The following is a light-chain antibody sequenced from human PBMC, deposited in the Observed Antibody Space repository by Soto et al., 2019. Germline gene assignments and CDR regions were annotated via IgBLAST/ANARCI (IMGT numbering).Light chain of an antibody. CDR1: QSVSSSY. Sequence: EIVLTESPGTLSLSPGERATLSCRASQSVSSSYLALYQQKPCQAPRLLIYGASSRATGIPDRFGGSGSGTDFTLTISRLEPEDFAVYYCQQYGSSPPFTFGQGTKVDIK. CDR3: QQYGSSPPFT. J-gene: IGKJ1*01. CDR2: GAS. V-gene: IGKV3-20*01.